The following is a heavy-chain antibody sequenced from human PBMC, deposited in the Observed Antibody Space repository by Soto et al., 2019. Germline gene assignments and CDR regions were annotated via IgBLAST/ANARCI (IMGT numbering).Heavy chain of an antibody. D-gene: IGHD1-1*01. J-gene: IGHJ4*02. CDR1: GFSFRNYW. CDR2: ISDYGRV. Sequence: LRLSCAASGFSFRNYWMHWVRQAPGKGLVWVSRISDYGRVNYADSVEGRFTISRDDAKSELHLQMSSLRLEDTAVYYCARGGLEPFDYLGQGALVTVSS. CDR3: ARGGLEPFDY. V-gene: IGHV3-74*01.